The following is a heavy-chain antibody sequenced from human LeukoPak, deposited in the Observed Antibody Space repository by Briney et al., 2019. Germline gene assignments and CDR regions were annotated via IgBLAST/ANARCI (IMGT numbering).Heavy chain of an antibody. CDR2: IKTDGSEK. CDR3: TRDLNPDSSG. Sequence: GGSLRLSCAASGFRFSSNWMTRVRQAPGKGLECVANIKTDGSEKYYVGSVKGRFTISRDNAKNSLYLQMNSLRVEDTAIYYCTRDLNPDSSGWGQGTLVTVSS. J-gene: IGHJ4*02. CDR1: GFRFSSNW. V-gene: IGHV3-7*01. D-gene: IGHD3-22*01.